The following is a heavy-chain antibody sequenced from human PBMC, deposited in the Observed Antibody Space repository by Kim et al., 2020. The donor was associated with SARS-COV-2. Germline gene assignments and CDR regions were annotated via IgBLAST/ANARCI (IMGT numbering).Heavy chain of an antibody. V-gene: IGHV3-23*01. J-gene: IGHJ4*02. CDR2: SK. Sequence: SKYYSTSVKGRFTISGDNSKNTLYLQMNNLRVDDTAVYYCAKGTFGVVGDSWGQGTLVTVSS. D-gene: IGHD3-3*01. CDR3: AKGTFGVVGDS.